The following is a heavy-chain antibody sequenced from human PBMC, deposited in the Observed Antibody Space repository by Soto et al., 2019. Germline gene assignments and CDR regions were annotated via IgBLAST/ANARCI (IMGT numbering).Heavy chain of an antibody. V-gene: IGHV1-69*13. CDR1: GGTFSSYA. J-gene: IGHJ6*02. CDR3: ASFEYSSSSRDHLFYYYGMDV. Sequence: GASVKVSCKASGGTFSSYAISWVRQAPGQGLEWMGGIIPIFGTANYAQKFQGRLTITADESTSTAYMELSSLRSEDTAVYYCASFEYSSSSRDHLFYYYGMDVWGQGTTVTVSS. D-gene: IGHD6-6*01. CDR2: IIPIFGTA.